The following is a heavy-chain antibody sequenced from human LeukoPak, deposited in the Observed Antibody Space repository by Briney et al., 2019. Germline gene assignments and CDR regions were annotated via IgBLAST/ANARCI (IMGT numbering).Heavy chain of an antibody. CDR3: AKYFASGSYYKLPH. V-gene: IGHV3-23*01. CDR1: GFTFSSHA. J-gene: IGHJ1*01. D-gene: IGHD3-10*01. CDR2: ISDSGGDT. Sequence: GGSLRLSCAASGFTFSSHAMSWVRQAPGKGLEWVSSISDSGGDTFFADSVKGRFAISRDNFKNTLYLQMNSLRAEDTAVYYCAKYFASGSYYKLPHWGQGTLVTVSS.